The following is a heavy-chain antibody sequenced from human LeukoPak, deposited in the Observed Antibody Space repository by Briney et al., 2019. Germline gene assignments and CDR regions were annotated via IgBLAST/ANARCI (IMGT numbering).Heavy chain of an antibody. V-gene: IGHV4-34*01. CDR3: SLELVVPAALERLNAFDI. CDR2: INHSGGT. D-gene: IGHD2-2*01. J-gene: IGHJ3*02. CDR1: GGSFSGFR. Sequence: SETLSLTCAVSGGSFSGFRWHWIRQPPGKGPEWMGEINHSGGTTYNPALQRRVTISVDESKIQSSLNLTSVPAADATVYYCSLELVVPAALERLNAFDIWGHRTMATV.